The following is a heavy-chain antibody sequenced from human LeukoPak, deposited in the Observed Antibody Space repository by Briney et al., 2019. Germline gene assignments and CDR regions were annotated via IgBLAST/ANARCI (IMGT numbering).Heavy chain of an antibody. D-gene: IGHD3-10*01. Sequence: GGSLRLSCAASGFTFSSYAMHWVRQAPGKGLEWVAVISYDGSNKYYADSVKGRFTISRDNSKNTLYLQMNSLRAEDTAVYYCARPVDRPFGELLFGWFDPWGQGTLVTVSS. V-gene: IGHV3-30-3*01. CDR3: ARPVDRPFGELLFGWFDP. J-gene: IGHJ5*02. CDR1: GFTFSSYA. CDR2: ISYDGSNK.